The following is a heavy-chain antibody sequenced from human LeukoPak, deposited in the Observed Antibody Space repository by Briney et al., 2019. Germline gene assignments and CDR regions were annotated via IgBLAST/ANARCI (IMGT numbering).Heavy chain of an antibody. Sequence: GGSLRLSCAASGFTFSSYAMHWVRQAPGKGLEWVADISYDGSNKYYADSVKGRFTISRDKSKNTLYLQMNSLRAEDTAVYYCAKDGYCSSTSCYRLAISYYYYYYMDVWGKGTTVTVSS. CDR3: AKDGYCSSTSCYRLAISYYYYYYMDV. J-gene: IGHJ6*03. CDR2: ISYDGSNK. CDR1: GFTFSSYA. V-gene: IGHV3-30*04. D-gene: IGHD2-2*03.